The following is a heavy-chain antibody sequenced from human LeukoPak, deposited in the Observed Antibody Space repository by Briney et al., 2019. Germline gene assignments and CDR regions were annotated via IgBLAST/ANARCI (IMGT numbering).Heavy chain of an antibody. V-gene: IGHV3-15*01. CDR2: FRSYTDGGTI. Sequence: GGSLRLSCAASGFTFSNAWMSWVRQAPGKGLEWVGRFRSYTDGGTIDYAAPVKGRFTISRDDSKNTLYLQMNSLRAEDTAVYYCAKIDAMSGTYFDYWGQGTLVTVSS. D-gene: IGHD1-26*01. CDR3: AKIDAMSGTYFDY. CDR1: GFTFSNAW. J-gene: IGHJ4*02.